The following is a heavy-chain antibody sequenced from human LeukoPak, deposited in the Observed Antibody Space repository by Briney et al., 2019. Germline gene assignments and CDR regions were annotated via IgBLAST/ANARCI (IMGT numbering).Heavy chain of an antibody. J-gene: IGHJ4*02. CDR3: ASEPVYYYGSGSNYFDY. CDR2: IYYSGST. V-gene: IGHV4-39*07. D-gene: IGHD3-10*01. Sequence: SETLSLTCTVSGGSISSSSYYWGWIRQPPGKGLEWIGSIYYSGSTYYNPSLKSRVTISVDTSKNQFSLKLSSVTAADTAVYYCASEPVYYYGSGSNYFDYWGQGTLVTVSS. CDR1: GGSISSSSYY.